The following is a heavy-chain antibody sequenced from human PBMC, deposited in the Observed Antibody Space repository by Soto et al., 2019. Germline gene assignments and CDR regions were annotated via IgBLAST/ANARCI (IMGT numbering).Heavy chain of an antibody. J-gene: IGHJ4*02. CDR2: ISAYNGNT. CDR1: GYTFTSYG. D-gene: IGHD2-15*01. V-gene: IGHV1-18*01. Sequence: GASVKVSCKASGYTFTSYGISWVRQAPGQGLEWMGWISAYNGNTNYAQKLQGRVTMTTDISTSTAYMELRSLRSDDTAVYYCAREPGYCSGGSCYFLPQPDALGYWGQGTLVTVSS. CDR3: AREPGYCSGGSCYFLPQPDALGY.